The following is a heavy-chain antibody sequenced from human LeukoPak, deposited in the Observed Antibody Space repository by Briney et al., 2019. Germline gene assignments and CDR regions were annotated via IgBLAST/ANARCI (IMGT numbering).Heavy chain of an antibody. J-gene: IGHJ6*02. D-gene: IGHD2-15*01. CDR1: GYTFTDYS. V-gene: IGHV1-18*01. CDR2: LNVYNGDT. CDR3: ARAGSGDVSGGFPRYYGLDV. Sequence: ASLRVSCTASGYTFTDYSISWVRQAPGQGLEWMGWLNVYNGDTNYAQKLQGRLTMTTDKSTSTVYLELRRLRSDTTAVYYCARAGSGDVSGGFPRYYGLDVWGHGTTVTVPS.